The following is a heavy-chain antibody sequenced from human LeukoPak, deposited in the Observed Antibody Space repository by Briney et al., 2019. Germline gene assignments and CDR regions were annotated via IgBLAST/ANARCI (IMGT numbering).Heavy chain of an antibody. Sequence: PSETLSLTCTVSGGSISSYYWSWIRQPPGKGLEWIGYIYYSGSTNYNPSLKSRVTISVDTSKNQFSLKLRSVTAADTAVYYCARAAPGFTYYYDSSGYYLDAFDIWGQGTMVTVSS. CDR1: GGSISSYY. CDR2: IYYSGST. J-gene: IGHJ3*02. D-gene: IGHD3-22*01. CDR3: ARAAPGFTYYYDSSGYYLDAFDI. V-gene: IGHV4-59*01.